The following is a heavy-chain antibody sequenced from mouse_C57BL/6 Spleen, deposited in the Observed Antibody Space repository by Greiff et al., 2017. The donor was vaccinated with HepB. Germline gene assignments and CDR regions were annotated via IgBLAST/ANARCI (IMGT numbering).Heavy chain of an antibody. J-gene: IGHJ2*01. Sequence: QVQLQQSGAELVRPGASVTLSCKASGYTFTDYEMHWVKQTPVHGLEWIGAIDPETGGTAYNQKFKGKAILTADKSSSTAYMELRSLTSEDSAVYYCTRRGSSGYHYFDYWGQGTTLTVSS. D-gene: IGHD3-2*02. CDR2: IDPETGGT. CDR3: TRRGSSGYHYFDY. CDR1: GYTFTDYE. V-gene: IGHV1-15*01.